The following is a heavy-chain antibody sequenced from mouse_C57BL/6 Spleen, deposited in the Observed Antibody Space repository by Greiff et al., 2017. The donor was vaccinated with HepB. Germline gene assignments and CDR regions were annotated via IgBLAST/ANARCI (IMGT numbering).Heavy chain of an antibody. Sequence: VMLVESGAELARPGASVKMSCKASGYTFTSYTMHWVKQRPGQGLEWIGYINPSSGYTKYNQKFKDKATLTADKSSSTAYMQLSSLTSEDSAVYYCARNYGSSYGFAYWGQGTLVTVSA. V-gene: IGHV1-4*01. CDR2: INPSSGYT. D-gene: IGHD1-1*01. CDR1: GYTFTSYT. CDR3: ARNYGSSYGFAY. J-gene: IGHJ3*01.